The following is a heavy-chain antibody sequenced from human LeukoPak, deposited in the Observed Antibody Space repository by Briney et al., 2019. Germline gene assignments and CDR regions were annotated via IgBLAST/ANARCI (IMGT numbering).Heavy chain of an antibody. D-gene: IGHD2-2*01. CDR2: IRSSGSTI. CDR3: ARDSLGCSSTSCSDY. CDR1: GFAFSSYE. Sequence: PGGSLRLSCAASGFAFSSYEMNWVRQAPGKGLEWVSYIRSSGSTIYYAASVKGRFTISRDNAKNSLYLQMNSLRTGDTAVYYCARDSLGCSSTSCSDYWGQGTLVTVSS. V-gene: IGHV3-48*03. J-gene: IGHJ4*02.